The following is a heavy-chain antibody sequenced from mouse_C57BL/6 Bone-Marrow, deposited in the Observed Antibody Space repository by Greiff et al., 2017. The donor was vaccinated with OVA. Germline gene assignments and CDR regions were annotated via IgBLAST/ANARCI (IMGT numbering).Heavy chain of an antibody. D-gene: IGHD4-1*01. CDR1: GYAFTNYL. CDR3: ARRLGRDWYFDV. Sequence: QVQLKESGAELVRPGTSVKVSCKASGYAFTNYLIEWVKQRPGQGLEWIGVINPGSGGTNYNEKFKGKATLTADKSSSTAYMQLSSLTSEDSAVYFCARRLGRDWYFDVWGTGTTVTVSS. V-gene: IGHV1-54*01. J-gene: IGHJ1*03. CDR2: INPGSGGT.